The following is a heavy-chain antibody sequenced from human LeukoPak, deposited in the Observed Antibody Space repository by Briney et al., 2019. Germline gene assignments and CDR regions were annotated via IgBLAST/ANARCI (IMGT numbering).Heavy chain of an antibody. Sequence: GGSLRLSCAASGFTFSRYAMSWVRQAPGKGLEWVSYITNGGSTIYYADSVKGRFTISRDNSKNTLYLQMGSLRAEDMAVYYCARDTRGDGYNYGYYFDYWGQGTLVTVSS. CDR2: ITNGGSTI. J-gene: IGHJ4*02. V-gene: IGHV3-48*01. CDR3: ARDTRGDGYNYGYYFDY. CDR1: GFTFSRYA. D-gene: IGHD5-24*01.